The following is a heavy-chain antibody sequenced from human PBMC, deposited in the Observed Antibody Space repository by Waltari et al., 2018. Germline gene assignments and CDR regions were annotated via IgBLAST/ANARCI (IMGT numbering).Heavy chain of an antibody. CDR2: IIPMFETA. Sequence: QVQLVQSGAEVKKPGSSVKVSCKASGGSFSTYAITWVRQAPGQGLEWMGGIIPMFETANYAQKFQEIVTITTDGSMTTAYMELSSLTSEDTAVYYCARGGLYGQQLLESAFEIWGQGTKVTVAS. D-gene: IGHD6-13*01. J-gene: IGHJ3*02. CDR1: GGSFSTYA. CDR3: ARGGLYGQQLLESAFEI. V-gene: IGHV1-69*05.